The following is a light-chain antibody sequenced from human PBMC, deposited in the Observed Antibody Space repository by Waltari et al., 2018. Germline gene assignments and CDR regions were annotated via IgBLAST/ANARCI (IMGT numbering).Light chain of an antibody. V-gene: IGLV3-21*01. Sequence: SYVLTQPTLVSVAPGKAARITCGGNSIGSRSVHWEQQNPGQAPVLVIYYDSDRPSGIPERIAGSKSRNTATLTISRVEAGDEAAYYCQLWESGSDRVVFGGGTKLTVL. J-gene: IGLJ2*01. CDR2: YDS. CDR3: QLWESGSDRVV. CDR1: SIGSRS.